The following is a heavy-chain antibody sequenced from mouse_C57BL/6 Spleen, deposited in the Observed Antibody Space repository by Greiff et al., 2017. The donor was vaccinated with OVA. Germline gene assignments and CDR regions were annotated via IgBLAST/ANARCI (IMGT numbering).Heavy chain of an antibody. J-gene: IGHJ4*01. V-gene: IGHV5-17*01. CDR2: ISSGSSTI. CDR3: ARWFTTVVADYYAMDY. CDR1: GFTFSDYG. D-gene: IGHD1-1*01. Sequence: EVKLMESGGGLVKPGGSLKLSCAASGFTFSDYGMHWVRQAPEKGLEWVAYISSGSSTIYYADTVKGRFTISRDNAKNTLFLQMTSLRSEDTAMYYCARWFTTVVADYYAMDYWGQGTSVTVSS.